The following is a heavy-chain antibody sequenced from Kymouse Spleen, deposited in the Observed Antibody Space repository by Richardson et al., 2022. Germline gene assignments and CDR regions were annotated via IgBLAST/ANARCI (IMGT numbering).Heavy chain of an antibody. D-gene: IGHD3-9*01. CDR3: TRLLRYCD. Sequence: EVQLVESGGGLVQPGGSLKLSCAASGFTFSGSAMHWVRQASGKGLEWVGRIRSKANSYATAYAASVKGRFTISRDDSKNTAYLQMNSLKTEDTAVYYCTRLLRYCDWGQGTLVTVSS. J-gene: IGHJ4*02. V-gene: IGHV3-73*02. CDR1: GFTFSGSA. CDR2: IRSKANSYAT.